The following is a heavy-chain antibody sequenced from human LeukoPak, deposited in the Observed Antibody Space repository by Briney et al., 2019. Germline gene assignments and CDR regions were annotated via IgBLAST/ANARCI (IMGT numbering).Heavy chain of an antibody. V-gene: IGHV1-18*01. J-gene: IGHJ4*02. Sequence: ASVKVSCKASGYTFTSYGISWVRQAPGQGLEWMGWISAYNGNTNYAQKFQGRVTMTRDTSISTAYMELSRLRSDDTAVYYCARVGGRSSGWYDDGIDYWGQGTLVTVSS. CDR2: ISAYNGNT. CDR3: ARVGGRSSGWYDDGIDY. D-gene: IGHD6-19*01. CDR1: GYTFTSYG.